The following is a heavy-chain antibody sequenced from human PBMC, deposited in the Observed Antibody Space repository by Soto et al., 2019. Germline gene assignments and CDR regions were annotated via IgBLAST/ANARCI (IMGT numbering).Heavy chain of an antibody. V-gene: IGHV1-18*01. J-gene: IGHJ5*02. Sequence: QVQLVQSGAEVKKPGASVKVSCKASGYTFTSYGISWVRQAPGQGLEWMGWISAYNGNTNYAQKLRGRVTMTTDTPTSTADMELRSRRSDGPAVYYCARDWAAAGPLVSWGQGTRVTVSS. CDR2: ISAYNGNT. CDR1: GYTFTSYG. CDR3: ARDWAAAGPLVS. D-gene: IGHD6-13*01.